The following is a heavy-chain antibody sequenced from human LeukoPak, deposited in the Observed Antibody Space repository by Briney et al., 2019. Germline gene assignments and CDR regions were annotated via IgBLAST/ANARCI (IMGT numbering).Heavy chain of an antibody. CDR2: ISDSGGRT. J-gene: IGHJ4*02. Sequence: GGSLRLSCAVSGLTLSNYGMSWVRQAPGKGLEWVAGISDSGGRTNYADSVKGRFTISRDNPKNTLYLQMNSLRAEDTAVYFCAKRGVVIRVILVGFHKEANYFDSWGQGALVTVSS. D-gene: IGHD3-22*01. CDR1: GLTLSNYG. V-gene: IGHV3-23*01. CDR3: AKRGVVIRVILVGFHKEANYFDS.